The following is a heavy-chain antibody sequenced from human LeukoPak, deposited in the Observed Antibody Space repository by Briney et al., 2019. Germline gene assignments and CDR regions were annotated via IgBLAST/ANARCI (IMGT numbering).Heavy chain of an antibody. D-gene: IGHD3/OR15-3a*01. CDR3: AKRGVVIRVILVGFHKEAYYFES. CDR1: GITLSNYG. CDR2: ISDSGGST. V-gene: IGHV3-23*01. Sequence: PGGSLRLSCAVSGITLSNYGMSWVRQAPGKGPEWVAGISDSGGSTKYADSVKGRFTISRDSPKNTLFLQMNSLRAEDTAVYFCAKRGVVIRVILVGFHKEAYYFESWGQGALVTVSS. J-gene: IGHJ4*02.